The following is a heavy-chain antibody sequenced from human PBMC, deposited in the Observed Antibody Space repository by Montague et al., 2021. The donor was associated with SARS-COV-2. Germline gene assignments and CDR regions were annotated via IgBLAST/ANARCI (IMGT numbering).Heavy chain of an antibody. D-gene: IGHD3-22*01. CDR1: GGSITNNIDY. J-gene: IGHJ3*01. V-gene: IGHV4-39*02. CDR2: IDYTGNT. Sequence: SETLSLTCTVSGGSITNNIDYWAWIRQPPGKGLEWIGSIDYTGNTYYNPSLKSRVTISVVMSKNHFTLKLNAVTAAETAVYYCARLKRYFDSSGSPLAFDFWGQGTKVTVSS. CDR3: ARLKRYFDSSGSPLAFDF.